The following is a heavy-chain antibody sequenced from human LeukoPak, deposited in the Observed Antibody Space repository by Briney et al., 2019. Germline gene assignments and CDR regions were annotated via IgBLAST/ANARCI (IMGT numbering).Heavy chain of an antibody. J-gene: IGHJ5*02. CDR3: ARCSVPAAILWFDP. V-gene: IGHV4-38-2*01. CDR2: IYHSGST. D-gene: IGHD2-2*01. CDR1: GYSISSGYY. Sequence: SETLSLTCAVSGYSISSGYYWGWSRQPPGKGLEWIGSIYHSGSTYYNPSLKSRVTISVDTSKNQFSLKLSSVTAADTAVYYCARCSVPAAILWFDPWGQGTLVTVSS.